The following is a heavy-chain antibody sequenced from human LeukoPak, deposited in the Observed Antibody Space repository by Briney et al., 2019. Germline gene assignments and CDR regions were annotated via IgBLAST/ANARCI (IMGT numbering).Heavy chain of an antibody. CDR3: ARVSSPIAAAAPPDY. V-gene: IGHV1-8*03. J-gene: IGHJ4*02. D-gene: IGHD6-13*01. Sequence: ASVKVSCKASGYTFTSYDIIWVRQATGQGLEWMGWMNPNSGNTGYAQKFQGRVTITRNTSISTAYMELSSLRSEDTAVYYCARVSSPIAAAAPPDYWGQGTLVTVSS. CDR2: MNPNSGNT. CDR1: GYTFTSYD.